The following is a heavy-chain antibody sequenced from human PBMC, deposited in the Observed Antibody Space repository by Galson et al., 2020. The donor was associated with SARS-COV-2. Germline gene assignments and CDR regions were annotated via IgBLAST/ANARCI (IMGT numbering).Heavy chain of an antibody. Sequence: GESLKISCAASGFTFSSYGMHWVRQAPGKGLAWVAVISYDGSNKYYADSVKGRFTISRDNSKNTLYLQMNSLRAEDTAVYYCAKDKAGNYYYGMDVWGQGTTVTVSS. CDR3: AKDKAGNYYYGMDV. CDR1: GFTFSSYG. CDR2: ISYDGSNK. V-gene: IGHV3-30*18. J-gene: IGHJ6*02.